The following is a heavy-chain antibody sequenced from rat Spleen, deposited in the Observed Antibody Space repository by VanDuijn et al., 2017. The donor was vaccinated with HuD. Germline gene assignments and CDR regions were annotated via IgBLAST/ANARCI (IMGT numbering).Heavy chain of an antibody. CDR3: ARSGQPSVMDA. V-gene: IGHV3-3*01. D-gene: IGHD3-4*01. CDR2: INSAGST. Sequence: EVQLQESGPGLVKPSQSLSLTCSVAGYSITSTYRWNWIRKFPGNKLEWMGFINSAGSTNYNPSLKSRISITRDTSKNQFFLQVNSVTTEDTATYYCARSGQPSVMDAWGQGASVTVSS. CDR1: GYSITSTYR. J-gene: IGHJ4*01.